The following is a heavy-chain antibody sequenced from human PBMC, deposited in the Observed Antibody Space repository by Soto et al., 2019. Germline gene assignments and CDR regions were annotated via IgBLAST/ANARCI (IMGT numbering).Heavy chain of an antibody. D-gene: IGHD2-2*02. Sequence: SETLSLTCTVSGGSISSYYWSWIRQPPGKGLEWIGYIYYSGSTDYDPSLKSRVIISADTSKNQFPLKLSSVTAADTAVYYCARGSCPGSNSCYNYYDGMDVWSRGTTVTVSS. CDR2: IYYSGST. J-gene: IGHJ6*02. CDR1: GGSISSYY. V-gene: IGHV4-59*12. CDR3: ARGSCPGSNSCYNYYDGMDV.